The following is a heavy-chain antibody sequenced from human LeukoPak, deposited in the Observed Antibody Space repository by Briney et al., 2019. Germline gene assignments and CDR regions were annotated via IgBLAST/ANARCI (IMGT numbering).Heavy chain of an antibody. Sequence: GASVKVSCKASGYTFTSYYMHWVRQAPGQGVERMGIINPSGGSTSYAQKFQGRVTMTRDTSTSTVYMELSSLRSEDTAVYYCARTLLGRDYYDFWSGYRQNTDYKWFDPWGQGTLVTVSS. CDR1: GYTFTSYY. J-gene: IGHJ5*02. CDR2: INPSGGST. D-gene: IGHD3-3*01. V-gene: IGHV1-46*01. CDR3: ARTLLGRDYYDFWSGYRQNTDYKWFDP.